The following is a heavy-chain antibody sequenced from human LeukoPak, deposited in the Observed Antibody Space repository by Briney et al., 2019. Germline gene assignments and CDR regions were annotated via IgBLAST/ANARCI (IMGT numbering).Heavy chain of an antibody. D-gene: IGHD1-1*01. V-gene: IGHV3-30*04. CDR1: GFTFSAYT. CDR3: ARDRSTTSKFFDP. J-gene: IGHJ5*02. Sequence: PGRPLRLSCAASGFTFSAYTMHWVRQAPGKGLEWVAFISFNGNEKKYGGSVKGRFTISRDNSNNILYLQMTGLRFDDTAVYYCARDRSTTSKFFDPWGQGTLVTVSS. CDR2: ISFNGNEK.